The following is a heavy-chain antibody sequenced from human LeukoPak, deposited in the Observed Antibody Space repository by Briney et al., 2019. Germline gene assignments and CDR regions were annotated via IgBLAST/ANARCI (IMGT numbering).Heavy chain of an antibody. CDR1: GGSISSYY. CDR2: IYYSGST. J-gene: IGHJ4*02. Sequence: SETPSLTCTVSGGSISSYYWSWIRQPPGKGLEWIGYIYYSGSTNYNPSLKSRVTISVDTSKNQFSLKLSSVTAADTAVYYCARSLGSGSYSPFGYWGQGTLVTVSS. V-gene: IGHV4-59*01. D-gene: IGHD3-10*01. CDR3: ARSLGSGSYSPFGY.